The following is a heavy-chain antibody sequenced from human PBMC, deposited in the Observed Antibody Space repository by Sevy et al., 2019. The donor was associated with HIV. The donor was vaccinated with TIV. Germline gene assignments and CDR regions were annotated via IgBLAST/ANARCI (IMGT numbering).Heavy chain of an antibody. D-gene: IGHD5-12*01. CDR1: GFTFSSYG. Sequence: RGSLRLSCAASGFTFSSYGMHWVRQAPGKGLEWVAFIRYDGSNKYYADSVKGRFTISRDNSKNTRYLQMNSLRAEDTAVYYCAKRSLGYSGYDYPSPFDYWGQGTLVTVSS. CDR2: IRYDGSNK. J-gene: IGHJ4*02. V-gene: IGHV3-30*02. CDR3: AKRSLGYSGYDYPSPFDY.